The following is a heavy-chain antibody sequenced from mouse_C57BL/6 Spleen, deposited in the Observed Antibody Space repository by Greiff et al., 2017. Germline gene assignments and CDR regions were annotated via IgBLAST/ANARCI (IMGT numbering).Heavy chain of an antibody. CDR3: ARRGSSDFDY. Sequence: VQLKQSGGGLVKPGGSLKLSCAASGFTFSDYGMHWVRQAPEKGLEWVAYISSGSSTIYYADTVKGRFTISRDNAKNTLFLQMTSLRSEYSAMYDCARRGSSDFDYWGQGTSLTVSS. J-gene: IGHJ2*02. CDR2: ISSGSSTI. CDR1: GFTFSDYG. D-gene: IGHD1-1*01. V-gene: IGHV5-17*01.